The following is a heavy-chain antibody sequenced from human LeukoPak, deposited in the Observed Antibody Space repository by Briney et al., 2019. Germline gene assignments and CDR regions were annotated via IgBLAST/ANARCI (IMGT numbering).Heavy chain of an antibody. CDR1: GGTFSSYA. V-gene: IGHV1-69*13. Sequence: ASVKVSCKASGGTFSSYAISWVRQAPGQGLEWMGGIIPIFGTANYAQKFQGRVTITADESTSTAYMELSSLRSEDTAVYYCARGLIQDHAFDIWGQGTMVTVSS. CDR3: ARGLIQDHAFDI. D-gene: IGHD3-22*01. J-gene: IGHJ3*02. CDR2: IIPIFGTA.